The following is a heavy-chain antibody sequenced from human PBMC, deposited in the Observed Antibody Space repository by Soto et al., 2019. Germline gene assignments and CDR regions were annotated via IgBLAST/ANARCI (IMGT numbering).Heavy chain of an antibody. V-gene: IGHV3-23*01. J-gene: IGHJ3*02. CDR2: ISGSGGST. CDR3: AKDSIAGAFDI. CDR1: GCTFSSYA. Sequence: GGSMRLSCAASGCTFSSYARSWVSQAPGKGLEWVSAISGSGGSTYYADSVKGRFTISRDNSKNTLYLQVNSLRAEDTAVYYCAKDSIAGAFDIWGQGTMVTVSS. D-gene: IGHD3-3*02.